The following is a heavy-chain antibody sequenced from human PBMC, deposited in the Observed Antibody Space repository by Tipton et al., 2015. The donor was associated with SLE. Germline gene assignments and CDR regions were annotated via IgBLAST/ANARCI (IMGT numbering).Heavy chain of an antibody. J-gene: IGHJ5*01. D-gene: IGHD6-19*01. V-gene: IGHV3-33*06. CDR3: AKDAWYGSGWYDS. CDR1: GFSFSEKG. CDR2: IWHDGSNE. Sequence: RSLRLSCAASGFSFSEKGMHWVRQAPGKGLEWVAVIWHDGSNEYYGDYVKGRFTISRDNSKNTPYLQMDSLRPEDTAVYYCAKDAWYGSGWYDSWGQGTLVTVSS.